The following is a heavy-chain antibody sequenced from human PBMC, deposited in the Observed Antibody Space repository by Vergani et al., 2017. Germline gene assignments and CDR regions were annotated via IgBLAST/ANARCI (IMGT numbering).Heavy chain of an antibody. Sequence: EVQVVESGGGLVQPGGSLRLSCAASGFIFSDLYMDWVRQAPGKGLEWVGRIRNKANDYTTQYAASVKGRFTISRDNSKNTLYLQMNSLRAEDTAVYYCAKDGNTKELHFDDWGQGTLVTVSS. J-gene: IGHJ4*02. CDR1: GFIFSDLY. D-gene: IGHD3-3*01. CDR3: AKDGNTKELHFDD. V-gene: IGHV3-72*01. CDR2: IRNKANDYTT.